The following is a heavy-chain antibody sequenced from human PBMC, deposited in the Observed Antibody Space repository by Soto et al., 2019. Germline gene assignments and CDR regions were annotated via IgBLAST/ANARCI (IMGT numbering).Heavy chain of an antibody. D-gene: IGHD2-15*01. Sequence: GGSLRLSCAASGFTFNNYWMTWVRQAPGKGLEWVANIKQDGGETYYVDSVEGRFTISRDNAKNSVYLQMNRLRVEDTAVYYCARELGYCSSSSCLRDDWGQGTQVTVSS. V-gene: IGHV3-7*04. J-gene: IGHJ4*02. CDR2: IKQDGGET. CDR3: ARELGYCSSSSCLRDD. CDR1: GFTFNNYW.